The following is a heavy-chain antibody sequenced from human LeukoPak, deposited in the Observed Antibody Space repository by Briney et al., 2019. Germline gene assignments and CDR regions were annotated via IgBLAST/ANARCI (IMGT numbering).Heavy chain of an antibody. CDR2: IYSGGST. D-gene: IGHD4-23*01. J-gene: IGHJ4*02. CDR3: ARDSPGYGGKGFDY. Sequence: AGGPLRLSCAASGFTVSSSYMSWVRQAPGKGLEWVSVIYSGGSTYYADSVKGRFTISRDNSKNSLYLQMNSLRAEDTAIYYCARDSPGYGGKGFDYWGQGTLVTVSS. V-gene: IGHV3-53*01. CDR1: GFTVSSSY.